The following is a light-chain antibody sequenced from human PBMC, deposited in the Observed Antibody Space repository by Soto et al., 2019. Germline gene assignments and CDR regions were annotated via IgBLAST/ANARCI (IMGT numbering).Light chain of an antibody. CDR1: SSDIGIYKY. CDR2: EVT. J-gene: IGLJ1*01. Sequence: QSALTQPASVSGSPGQSIAISCTGSSSDIGIYKYVSWYQQHPGKVPKLIIYEVTNRPSGVSNRFSGSKSGNTASLTISGLHAEDEADYYCSSYTTSSTRVFGTGTKLTVL. CDR3: SSYTTSSTRV. V-gene: IGLV2-14*01.